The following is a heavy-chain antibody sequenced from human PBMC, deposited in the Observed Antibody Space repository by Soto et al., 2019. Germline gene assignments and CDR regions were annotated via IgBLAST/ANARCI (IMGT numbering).Heavy chain of an antibody. Sequence: QVQLQESGPGLVKTSQTLSLTCTVAGGSISSGDYHWTWIRQFPGKCLEWIGAIYYSASTYYNPSLLSRLTISVDTSKNKFSLKLTSVTAADTAVYYCARDSRTPSGGMDVWGPVTTVTVSS. CDR3: ARDSRTPSGGMDV. J-gene: IGHJ6*02. CDR2: IYYSAST. V-gene: IGHV4-30-4*01. CDR1: GGSISSGDYH.